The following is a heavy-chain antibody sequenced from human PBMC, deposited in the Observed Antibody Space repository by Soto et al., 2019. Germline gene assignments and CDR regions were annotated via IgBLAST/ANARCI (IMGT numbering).Heavy chain of an antibody. D-gene: IGHD2-2*02. CDR1: GYTFTSYY. V-gene: IGHV1-46*03. CDR2: INPSGGST. CDR3: ARAPSSCSSTSCYTFDY. J-gene: IGHJ4*02. Sequence: ASVKVSCKASGYTFTSYYMHWVRQAPGQGLEWMGIINPSGGSTSYAQKFQGRVTMTRDTSTSTVYMELSSLRSEDTAVYYCARAPSSCSSTSCYTFDYWGQGTLVTVSS.